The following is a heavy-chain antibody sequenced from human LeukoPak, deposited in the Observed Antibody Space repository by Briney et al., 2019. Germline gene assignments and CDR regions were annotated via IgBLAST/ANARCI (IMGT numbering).Heavy chain of an antibody. Sequence: SETLSLTCTVSGDSISTSSYYWGWIRQPPGKGLEWIGTIYYSGSTYYNPSLKSRVTISVDTSKNQFSLKLTSVTAADTAVYYCARRPSTYCTNAVCYYFDYWGQGTLVTASS. V-gene: IGHV4-39*01. CDR1: GDSISTSSYY. CDR3: ARRPSTYCTNAVCYYFDY. D-gene: IGHD2-8*01. J-gene: IGHJ4*02. CDR2: IYYSGST.